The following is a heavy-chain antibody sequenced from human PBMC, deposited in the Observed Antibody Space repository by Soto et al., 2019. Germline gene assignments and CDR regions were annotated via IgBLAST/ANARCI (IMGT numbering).Heavy chain of an antibody. CDR1: GVSVATYY. V-gene: IGHV4-59*02. J-gene: IGHJ3*02. Sequence: PSETLSLTCTVSGVSVATYYWSWLRQPPGKGLEWIAYIYYSGSTSYNPSLKSRVTISLDTSKNQFSLKLSSVTAADTAVYYCARTYDDSGPNSGGYGFDIWGPGTRVT. D-gene: IGHD3-22*01. CDR3: ARTYDDSGPNSGGYGFDI. CDR2: IYYSGST.